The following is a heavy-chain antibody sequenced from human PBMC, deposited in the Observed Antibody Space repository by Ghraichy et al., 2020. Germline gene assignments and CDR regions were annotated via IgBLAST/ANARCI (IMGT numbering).Heavy chain of an antibody. CDR1: GSSISSYY. CDR3: ARDSTMVRGAPSQQFYY. Sequence: SETLSLTCTVSGSSISSYYWSWIRQPPGKGLEWIGYIYYSGSTNYNPSLKSRVTISVDTSKNQFSLKLSSVTAADTAVYYCARDSTMVRGAPSQQFYY. D-gene: IGHD3-10*01. V-gene: IGHV4-59*01. CDR2: IYYSGST. J-gene: IGHJ4*01.